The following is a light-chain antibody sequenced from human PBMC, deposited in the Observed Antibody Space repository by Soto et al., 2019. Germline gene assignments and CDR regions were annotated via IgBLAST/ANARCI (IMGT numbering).Light chain of an antibody. Sequence: SYELTQPPSMSVAPGQTARITCGGNNIGSKGVNWYQQRPGQAPVLVVYDDSHRPSGLPERFSGSNSGNTATLTISRVEAGDEADYYCQVWDSSGDYVVFGGGTKLTVL. CDR1: NIGSKG. CDR3: QVWDSSGDYVV. V-gene: IGLV3-21*02. J-gene: IGLJ2*01. CDR2: DDS.